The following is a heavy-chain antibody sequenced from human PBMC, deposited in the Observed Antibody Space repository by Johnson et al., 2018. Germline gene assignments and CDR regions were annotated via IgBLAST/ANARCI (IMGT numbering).Heavy chain of an antibody. D-gene: IGHD3-16*01. J-gene: IGHJ3*02. CDR1: GFAFSNYI. Sequence: EVQLVESGGGLVQPGVSLRLSCAASGFAFSNYIMNWVRQAPGKGLEWVSYISSGSSTILYADSVKGRFTISRDNAKKSLFLQMNSLGAEDTAGYYCARVGGVAYTFDIWGQGTMVTVSS. CDR3: ARVGGVAYTFDI. V-gene: IGHV3-48*01. CDR2: ISSGSSTI.